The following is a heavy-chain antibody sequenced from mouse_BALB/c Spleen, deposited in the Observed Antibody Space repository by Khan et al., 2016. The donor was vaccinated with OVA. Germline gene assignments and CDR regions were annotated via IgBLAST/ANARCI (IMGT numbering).Heavy chain of an antibody. CDR1: GISITSGNYR. J-gene: IGHJ1*01. D-gene: IGHD1-1*01. V-gene: IGHV3-5*02. CDR2: IYYSGTY. CDR3: ARNYGSLYWYFDV. Sequence: EVQLQESGPGLVKPSQTVSLTCTVTGISITSGNYRWSWLRQFPGHKLEWIGNIYYSGTYTYNPSLTSRTTITSDTSNNQFFLEMNLLTAEATATNYCARNYGSLYWYFDVWGAGTMVTVSS.